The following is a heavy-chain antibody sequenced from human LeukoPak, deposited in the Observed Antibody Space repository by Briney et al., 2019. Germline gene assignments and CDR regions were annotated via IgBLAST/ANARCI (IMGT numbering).Heavy chain of an antibody. D-gene: IGHD3-22*01. J-gene: IGHJ4*02. CDR2: TYYRSKWYN. Sequence: SQTLSLTFAISGDSVSINSAAWNWIRQSPSRGLEWLGRTYYRSKWYNDYAVSVKSRITINPDTSKNQFSLQLNSVTPEDTAVYYCARAIQGYYDSSGKLLDYWGQGTLVTVSS. V-gene: IGHV6-1*01. CDR3: ARAIQGYYDSSGKLLDY. CDR1: GDSVSINSAA.